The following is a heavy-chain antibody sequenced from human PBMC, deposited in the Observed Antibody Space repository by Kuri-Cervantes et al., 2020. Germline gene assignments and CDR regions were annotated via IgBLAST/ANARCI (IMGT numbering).Heavy chain of an antibody. D-gene: IGHD6-13*01. J-gene: IGHJ4*02. Sequence: ESLKISCAVYGGSFSGYYWSWIRQPPGKGLEWIGEINHSGSTNYNPSLKSRVTISVDTSKNQFSLKLSSVTAADTAVYYCARDFASIAAGPLDYWGQGTLVTVSS. CDR2: INHSGST. CDR1: GGSFSGYY. V-gene: IGHV4-34*01. CDR3: ARDFASIAAGPLDY.